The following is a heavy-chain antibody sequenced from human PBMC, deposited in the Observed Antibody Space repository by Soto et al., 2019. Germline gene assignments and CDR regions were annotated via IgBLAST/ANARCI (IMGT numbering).Heavy chain of an antibody. V-gene: IGHV3-23*01. CDR3: VKKSGWFNT. CDR2: IDGSGGST. CDR1: GFTFGTTD. D-gene: IGHD3-10*01. J-gene: IGHJ5*02. Sequence: QLLQSGGGLVQPGGSLTLSCAASGFTFGTTDMSWVRQAPGEGLEWVSTIDGSGGSTYYADSVQGRFTISRDNSRNTVYLQMNSLRGDDTALYYCVKKSGWFNTWGQGALVTVSS.